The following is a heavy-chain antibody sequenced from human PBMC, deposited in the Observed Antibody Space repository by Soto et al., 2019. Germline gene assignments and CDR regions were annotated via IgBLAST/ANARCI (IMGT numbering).Heavy chain of an antibody. J-gene: IGHJ4*02. D-gene: IGHD1-20*01. CDR2: INTDGSVT. Sequence: EVQLVESGGGLVQPGGSLRLSCAASGFSFSSFWMHWVRQAPGKGLVWVSRINTDGSVTNYADYLKGRITIARDNANNMLYLQINSLRAEATAVYFCTRDHNRIFDFWGQGTLLTVSS. CDR1: GFSFSSFW. CDR3: TRDHNRIFDF. V-gene: IGHV3-74*01.